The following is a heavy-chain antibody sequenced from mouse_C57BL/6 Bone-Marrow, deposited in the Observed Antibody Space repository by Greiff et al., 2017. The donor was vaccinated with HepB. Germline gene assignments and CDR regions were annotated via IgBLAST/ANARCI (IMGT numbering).Heavy chain of an antibody. CDR1: GYTFTSYG. CDR3: ASFTTVVADYCDY. Sequence: QVQLQQSGAELARPGASVKLSCKASGYTFTSYGISWVKQRTGQGLEWIGEIYPRSGNTYYNEKFKGKATLTADKSSSTAYMELRSLTSEDSAVYFCASFTTVVADYCDYWGQGTTLTVSS. V-gene: IGHV1-81*01. D-gene: IGHD1-1*01. J-gene: IGHJ2*01. CDR2: IYPRSGNT.